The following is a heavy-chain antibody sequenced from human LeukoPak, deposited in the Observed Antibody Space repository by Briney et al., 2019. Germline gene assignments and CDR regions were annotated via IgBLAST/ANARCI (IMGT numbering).Heavy chain of an antibody. CDR3: ARGLRDMVSTTYYFDY. J-gene: IGHJ4*02. CDR1: GYTFTSYG. Sequence: GASVKVSCKASGYTFTSYGVSWVRQAPGQGLEWMGWISAYNGNTNYAQKLQGRVTMTTDTSTSTAYMELRSLRSDDTAVYYCARGLRDMVSTTYYFDYWGQGTLVTVSS. CDR2: ISAYNGNT. V-gene: IGHV1-18*01. D-gene: IGHD5-18*01.